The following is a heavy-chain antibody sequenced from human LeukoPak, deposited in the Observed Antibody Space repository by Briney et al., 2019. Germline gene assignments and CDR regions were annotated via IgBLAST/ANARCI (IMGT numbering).Heavy chain of an antibody. CDR3: GQDPHVYGGGFFYGLDI. J-gene: IGHJ6*02. D-gene: IGHD4-23*01. Sequence: GGSLRLSCAASGFSFSDYAMPWVRQAPGKGLEWVSVISRSGGSTNYADSVKGRFTISRDNSKNTLYLQINSLRAEDTAVYYCGQDPHVYGGGFFYGLDIWGQGTTVTVSS. V-gene: IGHV3-23*01. CDR1: GFSFSDYA. CDR2: ISRSGGST.